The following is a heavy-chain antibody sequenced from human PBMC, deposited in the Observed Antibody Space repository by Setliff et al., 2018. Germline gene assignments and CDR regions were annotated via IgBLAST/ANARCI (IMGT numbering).Heavy chain of an antibody. J-gene: IGHJ3*02. Sequence: SETLSLTCTVSGGSISSSSYYWGWIRQPPGKGLEWIGSIYYSGSTYYNPSLKSRVTISVDKSKNQFSLKLSSVTAADTAVYYCARDRRIVGARHAFDIWGQGTMVTVSS. CDR3: ARDRRIVGARHAFDI. D-gene: IGHD1-26*01. CDR2: IYYSGST. V-gene: IGHV4-39*07. CDR1: GGSISSSSYY.